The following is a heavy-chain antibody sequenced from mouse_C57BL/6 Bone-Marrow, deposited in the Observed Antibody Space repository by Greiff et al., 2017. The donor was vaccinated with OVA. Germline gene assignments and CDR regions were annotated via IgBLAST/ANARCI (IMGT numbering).Heavy chain of an antibody. CDR1: GYTFTSYD. J-gene: IGHJ2*01. Sequence: QVQLQQSGPELVKPGASVKLSCKASGYTFTSYDINWVKQRPGQGLEWIGWLYPGDGSTKYTEKFKGKATLTVDTSSSTAYMELHSLTSEDSAVYFCARRWVDYWGQGTTLTVSS. D-gene: IGHD1-1*02. CDR2: LYPGDGST. V-gene: IGHV1-85*01. CDR3: ARRWVDY.